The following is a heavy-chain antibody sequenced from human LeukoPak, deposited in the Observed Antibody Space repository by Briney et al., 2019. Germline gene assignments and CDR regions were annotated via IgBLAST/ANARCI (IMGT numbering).Heavy chain of an antibody. J-gene: IGHJ4*02. CDR3: ARDFTFDY. D-gene: IGHD3-16*01. CDR1: GFTFSRYG. V-gene: IGHV3-33*01. Sequence: QPGGSLRLSCAASGFTFSRYGMHWVRQAPGKGLEWVAVIWYDGSNKYYADSVKGRFTVSRENSKNTLYLQLSSLRAEDTAVYYCARDFTFDYWGQGTLVTVSS. CDR2: IWYDGSNK.